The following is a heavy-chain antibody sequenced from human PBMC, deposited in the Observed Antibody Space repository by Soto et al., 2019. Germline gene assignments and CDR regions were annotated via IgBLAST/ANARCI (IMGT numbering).Heavy chain of an antibody. CDR2: INPSGGST. V-gene: IGHV1-46*01. D-gene: IGHD2-21*02. CDR1: GGTFTSYY. CDR3: ARGPFPAYCGGDCYSHYFDY. Sequence: ASVKVSCKASGGTFTSYYMHWVRQAPGQGLEWMGIINPSGGSTSYAQKFQGRVTMTRDTSTSTVYMELSSLRSEDTAVYYCARGPFPAYCGGDCYSHYFDYWGQGTLVTVSS. J-gene: IGHJ4*02.